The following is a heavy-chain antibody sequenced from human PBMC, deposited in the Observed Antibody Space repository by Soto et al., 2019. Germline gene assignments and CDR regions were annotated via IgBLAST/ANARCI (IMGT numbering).Heavy chain of an antibody. Sequence: QVQLVESGGGLVKPGGSLRLSCAASGFTFSDYYMSWIRQAPGKGLEWVSYISSSGSTIYYADSVKGRFTISRDNAKHSLYLQMSSRRAEDTAVYYCAGGYCSGGSCYHLPEIAYWGQETLVTVSS. CDR1: GFTFSDYY. D-gene: IGHD2-15*01. J-gene: IGHJ4*02. CDR2: ISSSGSTI. CDR3: AGGYCSGGSCYHLPEIAY. V-gene: IGHV3-11*01.